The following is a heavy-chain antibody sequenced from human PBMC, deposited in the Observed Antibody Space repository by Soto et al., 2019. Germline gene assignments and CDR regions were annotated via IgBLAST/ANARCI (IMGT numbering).Heavy chain of an antibody. D-gene: IGHD1-1*01. Sequence: GVSLRLSCAASGFTFSTYAMSWVRQAPGKGLEWVSDISGSASSTYYAGSVKGRFTISRDNSKNTLYLQMNSLRAEDTAVYYCAKGSPPNSDYGMDVWGQGTTVTVTS. V-gene: IGHV3-23*01. CDR1: GFTFSTYA. J-gene: IGHJ6*02. CDR3: AKGSPPNSDYGMDV. CDR2: ISGSASST.